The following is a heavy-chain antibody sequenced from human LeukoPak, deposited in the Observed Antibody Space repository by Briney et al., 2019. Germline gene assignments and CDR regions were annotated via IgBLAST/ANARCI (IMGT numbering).Heavy chain of an antibody. D-gene: IGHD3-10*01. CDR2: ISSSGSTI. CDR1: GFTFSSYE. Sequence: PGGSLRLSCAASGFTFSSYEMNWVRQAPGKGLEWVSYISSSGSTIYYADSVKGRFTISRDNAKNSLYLQMNSLRAEDTAVYYCARDLLGYGSGSYDYYYYMDVWGKGTTVTISS. V-gene: IGHV3-48*03. J-gene: IGHJ6*03. CDR3: ARDLLGYGSGSYDYYYYMDV.